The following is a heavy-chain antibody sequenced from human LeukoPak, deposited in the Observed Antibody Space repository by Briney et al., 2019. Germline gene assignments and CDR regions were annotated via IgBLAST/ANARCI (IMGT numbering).Heavy chain of an antibody. V-gene: IGHV3-7*01. CDR1: GFTFSSYW. Sequence: PGGSLRLSCAASGFTFSSYWMTWVRQAPGKGLEWVANMKQDGSEKYYVDSVKGRFTISRDNAKNSLYLQMNSLRVEDTAVYYCARDSRGWHPLDYWGQGTLVTVSS. CDR3: ARDSRGWHPLDY. CDR2: MKQDGSEK. J-gene: IGHJ4*02. D-gene: IGHD6-19*01.